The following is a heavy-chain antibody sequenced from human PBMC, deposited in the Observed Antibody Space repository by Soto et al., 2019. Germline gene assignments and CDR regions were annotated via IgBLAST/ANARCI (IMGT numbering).Heavy chain of an antibody. CDR1: GGSISSYY. D-gene: IGHD6-13*01. Sequence: SETLSLTCTVSGGSISSYYWSWIRQPPGKGLEWIGYIYYSGSTNYNPSLKSRVTISVDTSKNQFSLKLSSVTAADTAVYYCAGCIAAAGTCEVFGYWGQGTLVTVSS. J-gene: IGHJ4*02. CDR2: IYYSGST. V-gene: IGHV4-59*01. CDR3: AGCIAAAGTCEVFGY.